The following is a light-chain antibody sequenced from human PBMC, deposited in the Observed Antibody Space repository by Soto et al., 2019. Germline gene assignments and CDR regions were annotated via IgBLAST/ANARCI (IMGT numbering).Light chain of an antibody. CDR2: DTN. CDR1: TGAVSSGHY. J-gene: IGLJ3*02. V-gene: IGLV7-46*01. CDR3: LLSYSGARV. Sequence: QAVVTQEPSLTVSPGGTVTLTCGSTTGAVSSGHYPFWFQRKPGQAPRTLIYDTNNRQSWTPARFSGSLLGGQAALTLSGAQPEDEAEYYCLLSYSGARVFGGGTKLTVL.